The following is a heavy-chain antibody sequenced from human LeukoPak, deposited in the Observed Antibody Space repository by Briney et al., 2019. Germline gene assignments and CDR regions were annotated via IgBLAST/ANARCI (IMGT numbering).Heavy chain of an antibody. CDR3: ARLRGYYDSSGPIRYYFDY. CDR1: GGSFSGYY. J-gene: IGHJ4*02. Sequence: PSETLSLTCAVYGGSFSGYYWSWIRQPPGKGLEWIGEINHSGSTYYNPSLKSRVTISVDTSKNQFSLKLSSVTAADTAVYYCARLRGYYDSSGPIRYYFDYWGQGTLVTVSS. V-gene: IGHV4-34*01. D-gene: IGHD3-22*01. CDR2: INHSGST.